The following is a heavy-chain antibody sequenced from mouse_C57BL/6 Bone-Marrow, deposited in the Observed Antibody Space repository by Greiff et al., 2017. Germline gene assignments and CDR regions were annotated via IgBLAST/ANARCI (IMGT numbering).Heavy chain of an antibody. J-gene: IGHJ1*03. CDR1: GYNFTSDW. CDR3: ARPYCSNYGYFDV. D-gene: IGHD2-5*01. CDR2: IYPGSGST. V-gene: IGHV1-55*01. Sequence: QVQLQQPGAELVKPGASVKMSCTASGYNFTSDWINWVKQRPGQGLEWIGEIYPGSGSTNYNEKFKSKATMTVATSSSTAYMQPSSLTSKDSAVYYSARPYCSNYGYFDVWGTGTTVTVSS.